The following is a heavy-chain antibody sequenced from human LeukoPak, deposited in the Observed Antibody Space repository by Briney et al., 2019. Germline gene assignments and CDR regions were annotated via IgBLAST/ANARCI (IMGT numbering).Heavy chain of an antibody. J-gene: IGHJ4*02. D-gene: IGHD5-24*01. CDR3: ARALPQMATIPNLFDY. Sequence: SETLSLTCTVSGGSISSYYWSWIRQPPGKGLEWIGYIYYSGSTNYNPSLKSRVTISVDTSKNQFSLKLSSVTAADTAVYYCARALPQMATIPNLFDYWGQGTLVTVSS. CDR1: GGSISSYY. CDR2: IYYSGST. V-gene: IGHV4-59*01.